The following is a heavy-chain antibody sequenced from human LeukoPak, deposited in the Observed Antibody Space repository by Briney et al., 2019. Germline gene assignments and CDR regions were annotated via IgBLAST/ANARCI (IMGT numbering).Heavy chain of an antibody. CDR3: ARGAWNAFDY. D-gene: IGHD1-1*01. J-gene: IGHJ4*02. CDR2: TYYRSRWYN. V-gene: IGHV6-1*01. Sequence: SQTLSLTCAISGDSVSSNGVAWNWIRQSPSRGLEWLGRTYYRSRWYNEYAVSVKSRIAINADTSKNQCSLQLNSVTPEDTAMYYCARGAWNAFDYWGQGTLVTVSS. CDR1: GDSVSSNGVA.